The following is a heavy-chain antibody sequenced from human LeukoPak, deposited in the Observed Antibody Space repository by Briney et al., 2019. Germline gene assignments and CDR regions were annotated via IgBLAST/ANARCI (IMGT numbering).Heavy chain of an antibody. CDR1: GFMFSTYW. J-gene: IGHJ2*01. CDR2: IGQDGSEK. Sequence: GGSLRLSCTASGFMFSTYWMTWVRQAPGMGLEWVANIGQDGSEKFYADSVKGRFIISRDNAKNSLYLQLNSLRAEDTGVYYCARVRTEWYIDLWGRGTLVIVSS. V-gene: IGHV3-7*01. CDR3: ARVRTEWYIDL. D-gene: IGHD1-1*01.